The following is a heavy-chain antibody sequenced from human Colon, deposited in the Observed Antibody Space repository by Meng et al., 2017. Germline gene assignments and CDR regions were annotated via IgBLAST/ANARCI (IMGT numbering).Heavy chain of an antibody. D-gene: IGHD2-2*01. V-gene: IGHV3-23*01. CDR3: AKELANARPFDY. CDR1: GFIFTNYD. Sequence: GESLKISYAASGFIFTNYDMSWVRQAPGKGPEWVSTVTIDGATHYADSVKGRFSISRDNSKNTLFLQMNSLRVEDTAIYYCAKELANARPFDYWGQGTLVTVSS. CDR2: VTIDGAT. J-gene: IGHJ4*02.